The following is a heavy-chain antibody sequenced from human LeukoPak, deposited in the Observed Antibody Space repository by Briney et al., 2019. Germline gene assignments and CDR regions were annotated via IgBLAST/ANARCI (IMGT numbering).Heavy chain of an antibody. CDR2: INPIFGTA. V-gene: IGHV1-69*06. J-gene: IGHJ4*02. CDR3: AFLWAPLDY. D-gene: IGHD3-10*01. Sequence: SVKVSCKASGGIFSSYVISWVRQAAGQGLEWMGGINPIFGTANYAQKFRGRVTITADKSTTTAYMARSSLTSDDTAVYYCAFLWAPLDYWGQGTLVSVSS. CDR1: GGIFSSYV.